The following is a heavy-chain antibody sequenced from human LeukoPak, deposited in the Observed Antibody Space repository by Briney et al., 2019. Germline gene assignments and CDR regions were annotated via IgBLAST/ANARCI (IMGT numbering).Heavy chain of an antibody. Sequence: PSETLSLTCTVSGGSISSYYWSWIRQPPGKGLGGIGYIYYSGSTNYNPSLKSRVTISVDTSKNQFSLKLSSVTAADTAVYYCARHGGSVDDAFDIWGQGTMVTVSS. CDR1: GGSISSYY. CDR2: IYYSGST. D-gene: IGHD4-23*01. J-gene: IGHJ3*02. CDR3: ARHGGSVDDAFDI. V-gene: IGHV4-59*01.